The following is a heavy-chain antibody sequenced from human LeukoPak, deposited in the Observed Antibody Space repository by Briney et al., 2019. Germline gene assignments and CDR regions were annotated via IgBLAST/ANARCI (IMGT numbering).Heavy chain of an antibody. Sequence: ASVKVSCKASGYLFTNYYIHWVRQAPGQGLEWMGWINPNSGGTNYAVKFQGRVTMTRDTSISTAYMELSRLRSDDTAVYYCVRGDSSGSSGPYYFDYWGQGTLVTVSS. CDR3: VRGDSSGSSGPYYFDY. V-gene: IGHV1-2*02. D-gene: IGHD3-22*01. CDR1: GYLFTNYY. CDR2: INPNSGGT. J-gene: IGHJ4*02.